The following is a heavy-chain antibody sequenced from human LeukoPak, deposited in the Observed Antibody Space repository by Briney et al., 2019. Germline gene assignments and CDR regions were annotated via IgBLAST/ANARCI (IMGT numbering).Heavy chain of an antibody. V-gene: IGHV4-34*01. CDR3: ARATAGIYYYYYYGMDV. Sequence: SETLSLTCAVYGGSFSGYYWSRIRQPPGKGLEWIGEINHTGSTNYNPSLKSRVTISADTSKNQFSLKLSSVTAADTAVYYCARATAGIYYYYYYGMDVWGQGTTVTVSS. CDR1: GGSFSGYY. CDR2: INHTGST. J-gene: IGHJ6*02. D-gene: IGHD6-13*01.